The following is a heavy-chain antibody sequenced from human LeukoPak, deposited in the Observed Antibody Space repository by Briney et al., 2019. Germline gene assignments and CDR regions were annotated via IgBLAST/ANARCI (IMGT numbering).Heavy chain of an antibody. CDR3: ATDQGYYGSGSYPPALDY. Sequence: ASVKVSCKVSGYTLTELSMHWVRQAPGKGVEWMGGFDPEDGETIYAQKFQGRVTMTEDTSTDTAYMELSSLRSEDTAVYYCATDQGYYGSGSYPPALDYWGQGTLVTVSS. D-gene: IGHD3-10*01. J-gene: IGHJ4*02. V-gene: IGHV1-24*01. CDR1: GYTLTELS. CDR2: FDPEDGET.